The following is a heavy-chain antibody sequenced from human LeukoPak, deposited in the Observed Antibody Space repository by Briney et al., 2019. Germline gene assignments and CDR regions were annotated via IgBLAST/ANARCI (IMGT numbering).Heavy chain of an antibody. Sequence: ASVKVSCKASGYTFTGCYMHWVRQAPGQGLEWMGWINPNSGGTNYAQKFQGRVTMTRDTSISTAYMELSRLRSDDTAVYYCARDPKGGATVAGDSSNFDIWGQGTMVTVSS. CDR1: GYTFTGCY. D-gene: IGHD1-26*01. CDR2: INPNSGGT. V-gene: IGHV1-2*02. J-gene: IGHJ3*02. CDR3: ARDPKGGATVAGDSSNFDI.